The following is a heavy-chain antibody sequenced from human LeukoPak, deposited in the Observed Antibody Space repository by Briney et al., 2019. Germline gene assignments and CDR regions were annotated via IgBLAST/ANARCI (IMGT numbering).Heavy chain of an antibody. CDR1: GGSISSHD. CDR2: IYISGSP. CDR3: ARTTEGYCSSASCFGFSYSYYMDV. V-gene: IGHV4-4*07. D-gene: IGHD2-2*01. J-gene: IGHJ6*03. Sequence: PSETLSLTCTVSGGSISSHDWTWIRQPAGKGLEWIGRIYISGSPNYNPSLKSRVTISVDTSKNQFSLKLSSVIAADTAVYYCARTTEGYCSSASCFGFSYSYYMDVWGKGTTVTISS.